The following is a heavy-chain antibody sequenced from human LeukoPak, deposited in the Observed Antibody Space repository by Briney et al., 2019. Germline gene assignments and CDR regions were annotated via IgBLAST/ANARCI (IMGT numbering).Heavy chain of an antibody. D-gene: IGHD3-10*01. Sequence: GGSLRLSCAASGFTFSSYSMNWVRQAPGKGLEWVSSISSSSSYIYYADSVKGRFTISRDNSKNTLYLQMNSLRAEDTAVYYCARDSFGDYYYMDVWGKGTTVTVSS. V-gene: IGHV3-21*01. CDR1: GFTFSSYS. CDR2: ISSSSSYI. CDR3: ARDSFGDYYYMDV. J-gene: IGHJ6*03.